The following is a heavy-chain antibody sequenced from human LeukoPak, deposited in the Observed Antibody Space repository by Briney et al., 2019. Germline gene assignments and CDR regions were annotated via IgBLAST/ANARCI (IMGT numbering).Heavy chain of an antibody. CDR3: AVLTSGWRFQH. J-gene: IGHJ1*01. V-gene: IGHV3-53*01. Sequence: GGSLRLSCEVSGXTVSDKYMSWVRQAPGKGLECVSLIYGGGDTYYADSVKGRFTISRDNSKNTLYLQMNSLRAEDTAVHYCAVLTSGWRFQHWGQGTLVTVSS. CDR2: IYGGGDT. D-gene: IGHD6-19*01. CDR1: GXTVSDKY.